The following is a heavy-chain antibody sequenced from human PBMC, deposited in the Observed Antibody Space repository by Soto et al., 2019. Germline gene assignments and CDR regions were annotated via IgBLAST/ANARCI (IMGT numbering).Heavy chain of an antibody. J-gene: IGHJ4*02. CDR2: VYYTGLT. CDR1: GGSITYYN. CDR3: ARAASADF. Sequence: ASETLSLTCTVSGGSITYYNWGWIRQPPGKGLEWIGSVYYTGLTHFNPSLKSRVSMSVDTSKNQFSLKLASVTSADTAVYYCARAASADFWGQGTLVTVSS. D-gene: IGHD2-15*01. V-gene: IGHV4-59*01.